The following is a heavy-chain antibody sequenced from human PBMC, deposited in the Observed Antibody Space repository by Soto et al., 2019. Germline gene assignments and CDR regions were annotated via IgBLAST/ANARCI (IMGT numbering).Heavy chain of an antibody. V-gene: IGHV4-39*02. CDR1: GGSISSSSYY. CDR2: IYYSGST. Sequence: QLQLQESGPGLVKPSETLSLTCTVSGGSISSSSYYWCWIRQPPGKGLEWIGSIYYSGSTYYNPSLKSRVTISVDTSKNQLSLRLSSVTAADTAVYYCAREAADPLGPLFDYWGQGTLVTVSS. CDR3: AREAADPLGPLFDY. J-gene: IGHJ4*02. D-gene: IGHD6-13*01.